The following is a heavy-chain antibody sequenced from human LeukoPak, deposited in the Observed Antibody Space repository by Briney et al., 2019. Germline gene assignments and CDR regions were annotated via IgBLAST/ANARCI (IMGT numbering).Heavy chain of an antibody. CDR3: ARDHSPSLHYDFWSGLPLGGMDV. Sequence: GGSLRLSRAASGFTFSSYAMHWVRQAPGKGLEWVAVISYDGSNKYYADSVKGRFTISRDNSKNTLYLQMNSLRAEDTAVYYCARDHSPSLHYDFWSGLPLGGMDVWGQGTTVTVSS. CDR1: GFTFSSYA. J-gene: IGHJ6*02. V-gene: IGHV3-30-3*01. D-gene: IGHD3-3*01. CDR2: ISYDGSNK.